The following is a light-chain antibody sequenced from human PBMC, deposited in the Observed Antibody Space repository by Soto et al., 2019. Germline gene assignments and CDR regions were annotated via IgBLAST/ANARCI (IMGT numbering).Light chain of an antibody. CDR2: GAS. J-gene: IGKJ1*01. V-gene: IGKV3-20*01. CDR3: QQYGSSLFT. CDR1: QSVSSSY. Sequence: EIVLTQDPGTLSLSPGERATLSCRASQSVSSSYLAWYQQKPGQAPRLLIYGASSRATGIPDRFSGSGSGTDFTLTISRLEPEDFAVYYCQQYGSSLFTFGQGTKVDIK.